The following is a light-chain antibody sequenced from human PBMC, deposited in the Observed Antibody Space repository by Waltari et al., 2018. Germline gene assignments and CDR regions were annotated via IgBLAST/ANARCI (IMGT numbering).Light chain of an antibody. Sequence: QSVLTPPPSASGTPAPRATISFSGRNPNTRRNAVHWYQHLPETAPKHLIYTDNRRPSGVPDRFSGSKSGTSASLAISGLQSEDEADYHCATWDDSLNGWVFGGGTKVTVL. V-gene: IGLV1-44*01. J-gene: IGLJ3*02. CDR2: TDN. CDR1: NPNTRRNA. CDR3: ATWDDSLNGWV.